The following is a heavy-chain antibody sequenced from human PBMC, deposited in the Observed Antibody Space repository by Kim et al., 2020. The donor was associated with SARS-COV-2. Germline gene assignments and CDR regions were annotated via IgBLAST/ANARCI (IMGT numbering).Heavy chain of an antibody. V-gene: IGHV1-69*04. CDR2: IIPILGIA. CDR1: GGTFSSYA. CDR3: ARGPQGRYFDWLLDL. Sequence: SVKVSCKASGGTFSSYAISWVRQAPGQGLEWMGRIIPILGIANYAQKFQGRVTITADKSTCTAYMELSSLRSEDTAVYYCARGPQGRYFDWLLDLWGQGTLVTVSS. J-gene: IGHJ5*02. D-gene: IGHD3-9*01.